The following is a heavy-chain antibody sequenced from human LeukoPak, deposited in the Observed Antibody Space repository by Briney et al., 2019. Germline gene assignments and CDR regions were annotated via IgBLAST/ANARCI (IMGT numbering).Heavy chain of an antibody. Sequence: AGGSLRLSCVASGFTVSTNYMSWVRQAPGKGLEWVSVIYNGDDTYYADSVKGRFTISRDNSKNTLYLQMSSLRGEDTAVYYCASHGRPYSSGWYFDYWGQGTLVTVSS. V-gene: IGHV3-53*01. J-gene: IGHJ4*02. CDR3: ASHGRPYSSGWYFDY. CDR1: GFTVSTNY. D-gene: IGHD6-19*01. CDR2: IYNGDDT.